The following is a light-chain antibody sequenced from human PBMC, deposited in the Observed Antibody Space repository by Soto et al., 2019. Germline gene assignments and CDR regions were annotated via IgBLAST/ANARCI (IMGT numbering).Light chain of an antibody. CDR2: EVN. CDR1: SSDVGGYNF. J-gene: IGLJ2*01. CDR3: SSYAGTNVV. V-gene: IGLV2-8*01. Sequence: QSALTQPPSASGSPGQSVTISCTGTSSDVGGYNFVSWYQQHPGKAPKLMIFEVNKRPSWVPDRFSGSKSGNTASLTVSGLQAEDEADYYRSSYAGTNVVFGGGTQLTVL.